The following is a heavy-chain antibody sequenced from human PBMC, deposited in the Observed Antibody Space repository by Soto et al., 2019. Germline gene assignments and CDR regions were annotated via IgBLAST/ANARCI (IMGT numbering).Heavy chain of an antibody. V-gene: IGHV3-9*01. CDR1: GFTVDDYA. CDR3: VKDRHNWKYFDF. J-gene: IGHJ4*02. Sequence: EVQLVESGGGLVRPGRSRRLSCAASGFTVDDYAMHWVRQAPGKGLEWVSGISWNSGSVDYGDSVKGRFTISRDNAKTSASLHINRLRAEDTAIYYCVKDRHNWKYFDFWGQGTLVTVSS. CDR2: ISWNSGSV. D-gene: IGHD1-1*01.